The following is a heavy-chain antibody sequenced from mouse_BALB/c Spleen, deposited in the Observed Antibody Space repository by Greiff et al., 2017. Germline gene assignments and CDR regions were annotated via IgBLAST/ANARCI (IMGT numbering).Heavy chain of an antibody. CDR1: GYTFTSYT. CDR3: ASGIYYGNYADY. J-gene: IGHJ2*01. CDR2: INPSSGYT. V-gene: IGHV1-4*02. D-gene: IGHD2-1*01. Sequence: QVQLQQSAAELARPGASVKMSCKASGYTFTSYTMHWVKQRPGQGLEWIGYINPSSGYTEYNQKFKDKTTLTADKSSSTAYMQLSSLTSEDSAVYYCASGIYYGNYADYWGQGTTLTVSS.